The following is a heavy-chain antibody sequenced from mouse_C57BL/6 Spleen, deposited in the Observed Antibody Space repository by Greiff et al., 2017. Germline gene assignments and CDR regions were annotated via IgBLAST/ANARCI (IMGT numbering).Heavy chain of an antibody. J-gene: IGHJ4*01. Sequence: EVQLVESGGGLVKPGGSLKLSCAASGFTFSSYAMSWVRQTPEKRLEWVATISDGGSYTYYPDNVKGRFTISRDNAKNNLYLQMSHLKSEDTAMYYCARDPSTMITTGAMDYWGQGTSVTVSS. CDR2: ISDGGSYT. V-gene: IGHV5-4*01. CDR3: ARDPSTMITTGAMDY. D-gene: IGHD2-4*01. CDR1: GFTFSSYA.